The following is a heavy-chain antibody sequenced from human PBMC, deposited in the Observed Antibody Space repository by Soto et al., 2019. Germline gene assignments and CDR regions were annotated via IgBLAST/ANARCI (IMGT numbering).Heavy chain of an antibody. CDR2: MIPNNGNA. CDR1: GFTFITYD. J-gene: IGHJ4*02. D-gene: IGHD6-25*01. Sequence: ASVKVSCKASGFTFITYDFSWVRQAAGQVLEWLGWMIPNNGNAGFAQKFRGTINMTRNTSISTAYLELSSLRSADSAVYFCARRKERSGPYYIDLWGQGTQVTVSS. CDR3: ARRKERSGPYYIDL. V-gene: IGHV1-8*01.